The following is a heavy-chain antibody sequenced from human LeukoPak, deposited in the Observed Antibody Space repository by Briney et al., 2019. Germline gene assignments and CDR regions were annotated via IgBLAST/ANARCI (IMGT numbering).Heavy chain of an antibody. CDR1: GFTFTSYS. V-gene: IGHV3-23*01. Sequence: GGSLRLSCAASGFTFTSYSMNWVRQAPGKGLEWVSGISGSGDNTYYADSVKGRFTISRDNSKNTLYVQVNSLGTEDTAAYYCAKGSYYDSSGSFYFDYWGQGTLVTVSS. D-gene: IGHD3-22*01. CDR3: AKGSYYDSSGSFYFDY. J-gene: IGHJ4*02. CDR2: ISGSGDNT.